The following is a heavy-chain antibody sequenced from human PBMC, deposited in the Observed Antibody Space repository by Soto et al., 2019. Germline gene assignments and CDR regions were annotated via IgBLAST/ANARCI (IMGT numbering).Heavy chain of an antibody. J-gene: IGHJ4*02. V-gene: IGHV3-7*01. D-gene: IGHD5-12*01. CDR1: GFTFSTYW. Sequence: PGGSLRLSCAASGFTFSTYWMSWVRQAPGKGLEWVANIKKDGSSKYYANSVKGRFTISRDNSKNSLYLQMGSLRAEDMAVYYCARRDGYNCDYWGQGTLVNVS. CDR2: IKKDGSSK. CDR3: ARRDGYNCDY.